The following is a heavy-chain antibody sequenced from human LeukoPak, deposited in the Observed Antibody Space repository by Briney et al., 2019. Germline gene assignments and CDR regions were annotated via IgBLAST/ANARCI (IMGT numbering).Heavy chain of an antibody. Sequence: GGSLRLSCEASGFTFDDYGMSWVRQSPGKGLEWVSAIPTWNGGSTCYADSVRGRFTISRDNAKNSLYLQMNSLRAEDTALYYCARCSRSSTDCYSAFDIWGQGTMVTVSS. CDR3: ARCSRSSTDCYSAFDI. D-gene: IGHD2-2*02. CDR2: IPTWNGGST. V-gene: IGHV3-20*04. J-gene: IGHJ3*02. CDR1: GFTFDDYG.